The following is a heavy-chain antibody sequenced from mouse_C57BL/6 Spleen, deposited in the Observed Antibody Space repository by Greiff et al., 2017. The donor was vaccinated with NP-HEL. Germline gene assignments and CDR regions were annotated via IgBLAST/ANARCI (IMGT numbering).Heavy chain of an antibody. D-gene: IGHD1-1*01. CDR2: IRSKSNNYAT. J-gene: IGHJ3*01. Sequence: EVKLMESGGGLVQPKGSLKLSCAASGFSFNTYAMNWVRQAPGKGLEWVARIRSKSNNYATYYADSVKDRFTISRDDSESMLYLQMNNLKTEDTAMYYCVRDYYGSLAWFAYWGQGTLVTVSA. CDR1: GFSFNTYA. V-gene: IGHV10-1*01. CDR3: VRDYYGSLAWFAY.